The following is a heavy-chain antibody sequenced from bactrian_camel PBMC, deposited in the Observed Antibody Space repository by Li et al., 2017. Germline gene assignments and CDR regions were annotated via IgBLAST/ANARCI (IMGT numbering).Heavy chain of an antibody. CDR2: LEADGTT. J-gene: IGHJ6*01. Sequence: QVQLVESGGGSVQAGGSLRLSCSVSGFTDLADMAWFRQAPGKEREGVAGLEADGTTSYESPVKGRFTISRDNARNTVYLQMNNLKLQDTGMYYCAVLVPILGLWGQGTQVTVS. CDR1: GFTDLAD. CDR3: AVLVPILGL. V-gene: IGHV3S63*01.